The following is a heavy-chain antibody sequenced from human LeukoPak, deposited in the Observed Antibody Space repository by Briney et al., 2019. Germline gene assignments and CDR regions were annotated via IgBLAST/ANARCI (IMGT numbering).Heavy chain of an antibody. J-gene: IGHJ4*02. CDR1: GLTVNDNY. V-gene: IGHV3-53*01. CDR2: IFPDGQT. CDR3: ARANPVYGDFDY. Sequence: PGGSLRLSCALSGLTVNDNYMSWVRQAPGKGLEWVPLIFPDGQTYYADFVQGRFSISRDMSRNILFLDMSSLRAEDTAVFFCARANPVYGDFDYWGQGTLVTVSS. D-gene: IGHD4-17*01.